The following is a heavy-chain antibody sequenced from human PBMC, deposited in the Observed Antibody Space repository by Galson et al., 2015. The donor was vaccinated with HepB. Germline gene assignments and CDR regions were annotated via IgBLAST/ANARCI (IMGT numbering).Heavy chain of an antibody. CDR1: GFTFSSYG. CDR2: ISYDGNNK. D-gene: IGHD6-6*01. V-gene: IGHV3-30*03. CDR3: ASSSASRFDY. Sequence: SLRLSCAASGFTFSSYGMHWVRQAPGKGLEWVAFISYDGNNKFYVDSVKGRFTISRDNSKNTPYLQMNSLRTEDTAVYYCASSSASRFDYWGQGTLVTVSS. J-gene: IGHJ4*02.